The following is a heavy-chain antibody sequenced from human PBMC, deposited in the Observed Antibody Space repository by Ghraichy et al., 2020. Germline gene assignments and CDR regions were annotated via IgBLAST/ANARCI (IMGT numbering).Heavy chain of an antibody. D-gene: IGHD2/OR15-2a*01. CDR2: ISASGATP. CDR3: AKGSTSAKDCYGMDV. CDR1: GFTFTSHA. V-gene: IGHV3-23*01. Sequence: GGSLRLSCVASGFTFTSHAMTWVRQAPGKGLEWVSSISASGATPYYGPSASGRFTISKDNSKNTVYLQLNSLRAEDTAIYFCAKGSTSAKDCYGMDVWGQTTTVTVS. J-gene: IGHJ6*02.